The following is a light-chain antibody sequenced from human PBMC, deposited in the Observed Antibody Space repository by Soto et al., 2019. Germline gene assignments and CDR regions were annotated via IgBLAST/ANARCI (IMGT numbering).Light chain of an antibody. CDR1: QTINNKY. CDR2: GAS. V-gene: IGKV3-20*01. CDR3: QQYDLSLT. J-gene: IGKJ3*01. Sequence: VFTHSPGTPSLSPGERATLSCRASQTINNKYLAWYQQKHGQAPRHLIYGASNRATGIPDRFSGSGSGTDFTLIIRRLEPEDFAVYYCQQYDLSLTFGPGTKVDIK.